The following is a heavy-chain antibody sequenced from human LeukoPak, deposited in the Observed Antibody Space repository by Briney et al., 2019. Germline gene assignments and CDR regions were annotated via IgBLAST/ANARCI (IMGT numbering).Heavy chain of an antibody. CDR3: TKHHFTQGYSIAAAGGFDY. CDR1: GLTFSTYG. D-gene: IGHD6-13*01. V-gene: IGHV3-30*18. J-gene: IGHJ4*02. Sequence: GRSLRLSCAASGLTFSTYGMHWVRQAPGKGLEWVTFISYDGRNKYFADSVKGRFTISRDNSKNTLYLQMSSLRAEDTAVYYCTKHHFTQGYSIAAAGGFDYWGQGTLVTVSS. CDR2: ISYDGRNK.